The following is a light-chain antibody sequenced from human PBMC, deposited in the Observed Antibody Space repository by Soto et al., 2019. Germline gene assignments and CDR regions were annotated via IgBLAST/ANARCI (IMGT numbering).Light chain of an antibody. CDR2: GTS. V-gene: IGKV1-39*01. CDR3: QQSYSTPLT. J-gene: IGKJ4*01. Sequence: DIVMTQSPFALSASVGDRVTITCRASQNIRGFLHWYQQKPGKAPKLLIYGTSNLESGVPSRFGGSGSGTDFTLTISSLQPEDFATYYCQQSYSTPLTFGGGTKVDIK. CDR1: QNIRGF.